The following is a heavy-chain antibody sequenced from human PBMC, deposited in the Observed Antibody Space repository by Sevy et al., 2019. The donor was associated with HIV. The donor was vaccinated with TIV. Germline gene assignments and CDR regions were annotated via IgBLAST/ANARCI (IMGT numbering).Heavy chain of an antibody. CDR3: ATEYYDSSGYRGDAFDI. CDR1: GYTLTELS. V-gene: IGHV1-24*01. J-gene: IGHJ3*02. Sequence: SVKVSCKVSGYTLTELSMHWVRQAPGKGLEWMGGFDPEDGETIYAQKFQGRVTMTEDTSTDTAYMELSSLRSEDTAVYYCATEYYDSSGYRGDAFDIWGQGTMVTVSS. D-gene: IGHD3-22*01. CDR2: FDPEDGET.